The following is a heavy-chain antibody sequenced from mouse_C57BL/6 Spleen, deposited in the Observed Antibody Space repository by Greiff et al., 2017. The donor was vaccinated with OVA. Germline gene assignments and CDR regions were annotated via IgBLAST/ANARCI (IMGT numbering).Heavy chain of an antibody. CDR1: GYTFTSYW. V-gene: IGHV1-72*01. J-gene: IGHJ3*01. Sequence: QVQLQQPGAELVKPGASVKLSCKASGYTFTSYWMHWVKQRPGRGLEWIGRIVPYSGGTKYNEKFKSKATLTVDKPSSTAYMQLSRLTAEASAVYYCAREGLDYYGMAYWGQGTLVTVSA. CDR2: IVPYSGGT. CDR3: AREGLDYYGMAY. D-gene: IGHD1-1*01.